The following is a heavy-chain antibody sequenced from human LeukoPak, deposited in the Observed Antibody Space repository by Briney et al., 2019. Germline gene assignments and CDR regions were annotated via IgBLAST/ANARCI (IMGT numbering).Heavy chain of an antibody. CDR2: ISWNSGSI. V-gene: IGHV3-9*01. D-gene: IGHD1-26*01. CDR1: GFTFSRSS. J-gene: IGHJ4*02. Sequence: GGSLRLSCVASGFTFSRSSMSWVRQAPGKGLEWVSGISWNSGSIGYADSVKGRFTISRDNAKNSLYLQMNSLRAEDTALYYCAKDKGWELPPAAFDYWGQGTLVTVSS. CDR3: AKDKGWELPPAAFDY.